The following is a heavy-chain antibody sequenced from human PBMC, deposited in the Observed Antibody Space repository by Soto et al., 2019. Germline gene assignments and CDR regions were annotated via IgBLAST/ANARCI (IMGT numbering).Heavy chain of an antibody. Sequence: YTFTSYDINWVRQATGQGLEWMGWMNPNSGNTGYAQKFQGRVTMTRNTSISTAYMELSSLRSEDTAVYYCARDHPDEWFGESYPLDWGQGTLVTVSS. CDR1: YTFTSYD. CDR3: ARDHPDEWFGESYPLD. J-gene: IGHJ4*02. D-gene: IGHD3-10*01. V-gene: IGHV1-8*01. CDR2: MNPNSGNT.